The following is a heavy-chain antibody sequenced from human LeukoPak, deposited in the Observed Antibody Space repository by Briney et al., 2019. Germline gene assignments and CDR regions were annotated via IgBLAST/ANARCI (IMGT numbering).Heavy chain of an antibody. J-gene: IGHJ4*02. CDR1: GYSISSGYY. V-gene: IGHV4-38-2*02. CDR3: ARYDVWGTYRAFDY. D-gene: IGHD3-16*02. Sequence: SSETLSLTCTVSGYSISSGYYWGWIRQPPGKGLEWIGNVYHSGNSYCNPSLKSRVTISLDTPRNQFSLKLSSVTAADTAVYYCARYDVWGTYRAFDYWGQGTLVTVSS. CDR2: VYHSGNS.